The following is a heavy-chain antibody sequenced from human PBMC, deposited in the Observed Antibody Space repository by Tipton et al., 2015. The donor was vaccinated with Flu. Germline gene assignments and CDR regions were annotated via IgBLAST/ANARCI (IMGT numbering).Heavy chain of an antibody. D-gene: IGHD2-2*01. CDR3: ARDPSLGMPDYFDS. Sequence: GLVKPSETLSLTCSVSGGSVNSGSYYWSWIRQPPGKGLEWIGFISYSGSTAYNPSLKSRVTISVDASMSQFSLRLTSVTAADTAIYYCARDPSLGMPDYFDSWGQGILVTASS. CDR1: GGSVNSGSYY. V-gene: IGHV4-61*01. J-gene: IGHJ4*02. CDR2: ISYSGST.